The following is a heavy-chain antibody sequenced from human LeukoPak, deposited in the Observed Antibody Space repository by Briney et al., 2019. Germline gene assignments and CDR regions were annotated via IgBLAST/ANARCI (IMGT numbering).Heavy chain of an antibody. Sequence: PSETLSLTCTVSGDPISSYYWSWIRQPPGKGLEWIGYFYYIGRTNYNPSLKSRVTISVDTAKNQFSLKMSSVTAADTAVYYWARDYAFDIWGQGTMVTVSS. CDR3: ARDYAFDI. CDR1: GDPISSYY. CDR2: FYYIGRT. V-gene: IGHV4-59*01. J-gene: IGHJ3*02.